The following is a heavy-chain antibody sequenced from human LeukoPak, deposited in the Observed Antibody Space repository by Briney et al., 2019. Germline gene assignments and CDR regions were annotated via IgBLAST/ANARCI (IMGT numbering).Heavy chain of an antibody. J-gene: IGHJ4*02. CDR3: ARVPILSIAAAGYTHYFDY. Sequence: SQTLSLTCAISGDSVSSNSAAWNWIRQSPSRGLEWLGRTYYRSKWYNDYAVSVKSRITINPDTSKNQFSLQLNSVTPEDTAVYYCARVPILSIAAAGYTHYFDYWGQGTLVTVSS. CDR2: TYYRSKWYN. D-gene: IGHD6-13*01. CDR1: GDSVSSNSAA. V-gene: IGHV6-1*01.